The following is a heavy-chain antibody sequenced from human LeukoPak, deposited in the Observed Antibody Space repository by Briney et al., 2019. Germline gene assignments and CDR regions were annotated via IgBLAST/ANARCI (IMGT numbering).Heavy chain of an antibody. CDR2: IYYSGST. CDR1: GGSISSSSYY. J-gene: IGHJ6*03. Sequence: PSETLSLTCTVSGGSISSSSYYWGWIRQPPGKGLEWIGSIYYSGSTYYNPSLKSRVTISVDTSKNQFSLKLSSVTAADTAVYYCARRGGIIRGVASYYYMDVWGKGTTVSISS. D-gene: IGHD3-10*01. CDR3: ARRGGIIRGVASYYYMDV. V-gene: IGHV4-39*07.